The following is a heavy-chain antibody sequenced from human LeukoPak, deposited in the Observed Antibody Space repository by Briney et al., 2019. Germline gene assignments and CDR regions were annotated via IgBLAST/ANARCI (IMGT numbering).Heavy chain of an antibody. CDR1: GGSISSSSYY. J-gene: IGHJ3*02. V-gene: IGHV4-39*07. CDR3: ARGLLVRYSYRNDAFDI. D-gene: IGHD5-18*01. CDR2: IYYSGST. Sequence: SETLSLTCTVSGGSISSSSYYWGWIRQPPGKGLEWIGSIYYSGSTYYNPSLKSRVTISVDTSKNQFSLKLSSVTAADTAVYYCARGLLVRYSYRNDAFDIWGQGTMVTVSS.